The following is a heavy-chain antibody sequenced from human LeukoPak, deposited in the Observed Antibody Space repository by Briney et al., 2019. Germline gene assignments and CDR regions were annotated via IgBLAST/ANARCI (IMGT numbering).Heavy chain of an antibody. J-gene: IGHJ6*02. V-gene: IGHV3-23*01. D-gene: IGHD6-13*01. CDR3: AKDSYSSSWFSYYYYGMDV. CDR1: GFTFSSYA. CDR2: ISGSGGST. Sequence: GGSLRLSCAASGFTFSSYAMSWVRQAPGKGLEWVSAISGSGGSTYHADSAKGRFTISRDNSKNTLYLQMNSLRAEDTAVYYCAKDSYSSSWFSYYYYGMDVWGQGTTVTVSS.